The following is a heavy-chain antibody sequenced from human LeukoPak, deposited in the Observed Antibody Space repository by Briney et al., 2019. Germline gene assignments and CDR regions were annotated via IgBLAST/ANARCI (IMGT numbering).Heavy chain of an antibody. CDR1: GFTFSDDY. J-gene: IGHJ4*02. D-gene: IGHD2-21*02. CDR3: ARAEGGPATAIY. CDR2: ISTGSSYT. V-gene: IGHV3-11*05. Sequence: GGSLRLSCAASGFTFSDDYMSWIRQAPGRGLEWVSYISTGSSYTNYADSVKGRFTISRDNAKNSLYLQMNSLRAEDTALYYCARAEGGPATAIYWGQGTLVTVSS.